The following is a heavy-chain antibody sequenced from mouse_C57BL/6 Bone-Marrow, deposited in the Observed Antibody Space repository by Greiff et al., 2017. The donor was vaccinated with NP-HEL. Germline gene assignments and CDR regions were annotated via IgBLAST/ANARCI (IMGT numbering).Heavy chain of an antibody. CDR1: GYTFTNYW. V-gene: IGHV1-63*01. D-gene: IGHD1-1*02. J-gene: IGHJ4*01. Sequence: VQLQQSGAELVTPGTSVKMSCKASGYTFTNYWIGWAKQRPGHGLEWIGDIYPGGGYTNYNEKFKGKATLTADKSSSTAYMQFSSLTSEDSAIYYCARGGPYYYAMDYWGQGTSVTVSS. CDR2: IYPGGGYT. CDR3: ARGGPYYYAMDY.